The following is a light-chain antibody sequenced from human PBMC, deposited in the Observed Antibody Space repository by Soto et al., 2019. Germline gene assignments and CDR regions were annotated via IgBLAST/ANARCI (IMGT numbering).Light chain of an antibody. Sequence: QSVLTQPASVSGSPGQSITISCTGTNSDVGSYNYVSWHQQHPGKAPKLMIYNVYDRPSGISNRFSGSKSGNTASLTISGLQGEDEADYYCSSSTISRTYVFGTGTKSPS. J-gene: IGLJ1*01. V-gene: IGLV2-14*03. CDR1: NSDVGSYNY. CDR2: NVY. CDR3: SSSTISRTYV.